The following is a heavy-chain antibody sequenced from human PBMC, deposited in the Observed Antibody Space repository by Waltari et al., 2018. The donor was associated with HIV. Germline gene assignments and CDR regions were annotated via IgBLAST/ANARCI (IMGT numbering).Heavy chain of an antibody. V-gene: IGHV4-59*01. Sequence: SGPGLVKPSETLSLTCTVSGGSISSYYWSWIRQPPGKGLEWIGYIYYSGSTNYNPSLKSRVTISVDTSKNQFSLKLSSVTAADTAVYYCARVPYDSSGLDAFDIWGQGTMVTVSS. CDR2: IYYSGST. CDR3: ARVPYDSSGLDAFDI. CDR1: GGSISSYY. J-gene: IGHJ3*02. D-gene: IGHD3-22*01.